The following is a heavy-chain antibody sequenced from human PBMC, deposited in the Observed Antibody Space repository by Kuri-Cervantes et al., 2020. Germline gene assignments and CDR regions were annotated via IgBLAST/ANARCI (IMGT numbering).Heavy chain of an antibody. CDR2: IYTSGST. D-gene: IGHD1-26*01. CDR1: GGSISSSSYY. V-gene: IGHV4-61*02. CDR3: ARERGTLRGDAFDL. Sequence: SETLSLTCTVSGGSISSSSYYWSWIRQPAGKGLERIGRIYTSGSTNYNPSLKSRVTMSVDTSKNQFSLKLSSVTATDAAVYFCARERGTLRGDAFDLWGQGTMVTVSS. J-gene: IGHJ3*01.